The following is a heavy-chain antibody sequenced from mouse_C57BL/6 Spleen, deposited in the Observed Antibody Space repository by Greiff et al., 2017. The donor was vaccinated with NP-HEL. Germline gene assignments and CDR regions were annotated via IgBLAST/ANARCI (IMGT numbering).Heavy chain of an antibody. CDR1: GYTFTSYG. CDR3: ARWRREGYYYAMDY. CDR2: IYPRSGNT. V-gene: IGHV1-81*01. Sequence: QVQLQQSGAELARPGASVKLSCKASGYTFTSYGISWVKQRTGQGLEWIGEIYPRSGNTYYNEKFKGKATLTADKSSSTAYMELRSLTSEDSAVYFCARWRREGYYYAMDYWGQGTSVTVSS. J-gene: IGHJ4*01.